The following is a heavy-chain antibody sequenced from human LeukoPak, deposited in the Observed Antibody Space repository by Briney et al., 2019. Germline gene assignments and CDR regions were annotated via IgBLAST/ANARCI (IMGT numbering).Heavy chain of an antibody. CDR3: ARDGTSTDDY. CDR2: ISGNNDNP. CDR1: GYTSSNFG. J-gene: IGHJ4*02. V-gene: IGHV1-18*01. D-gene: IGHD2-2*01. Sequence: ASVKVSCKTSGYTSSNFGINWVRQAPGQRLEWMGWISGNNDNPNYGQKFQGRFTVTTDSSTSTAYMELRNLRFDDTAVYYCARDGTSTDDYWGQGTLVTVSS.